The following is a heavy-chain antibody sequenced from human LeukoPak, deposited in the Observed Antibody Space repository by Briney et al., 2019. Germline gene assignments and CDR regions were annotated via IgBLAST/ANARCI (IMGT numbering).Heavy chain of an antibody. D-gene: IGHD3-9*01. CDR1: GGTFSSNT. J-gene: IGHJ6*03. V-gene: IGHV1-69*06. CDR3: ARNFGRYFDWLPQKVNYYYYYYMDV. CDR2: IIPIFGTA. Sequence: SVKVSCKASGGTFSSNTISWVRQAPGLGLECMGGIIPIFGTANYAQKFQGRVTITADKSTSTAYMELSSLRSEDTAVYYCARNFGRYFDWLPQKVNYYYYYYMDVWGKGTTVTVSS.